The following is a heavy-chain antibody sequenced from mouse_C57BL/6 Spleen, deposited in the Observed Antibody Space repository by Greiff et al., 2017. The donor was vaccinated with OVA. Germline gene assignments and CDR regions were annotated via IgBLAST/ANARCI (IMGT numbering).Heavy chain of an antibody. D-gene: IGHD2-4*01. J-gene: IGHJ2*01. CDR3: GDYDYDDGVFDY. CDR1: GYTFTSYG. V-gene: IGHV1-81*01. CDR2: IYPRSGNT. Sequence: QVQLQQSGAELARPGAPVKLSCKASGYTFTSYGISWVKQRTGQGLEWIGEIYPRSGNTYYNAKFKGKATLTADKSSSTAYMELRSLTSEDSAVEFCGDYDYDDGVFDYWGQGTTLTVSS.